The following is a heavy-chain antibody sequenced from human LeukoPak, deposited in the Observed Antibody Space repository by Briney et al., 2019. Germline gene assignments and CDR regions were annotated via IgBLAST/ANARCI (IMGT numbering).Heavy chain of an antibody. Sequence: ETLSLTCTVSGYSISSGYYWGWVRQAPGKGLEWVSAISGSGGSTYHADSVKGRFTISRDNSKNTLYLQMNSLRAEDTAVYYCAKDFYSGYDSLALRDYAVYWGQGTLVTVSS. CDR3: AKDFYSGYDSLALRDYAVY. CDR2: ISGSGGST. J-gene: IGHJ4*02. V-gene: IGHV3-23*01. CDR1: GYSISSGYY. D-gene: IGHD5-12*01.